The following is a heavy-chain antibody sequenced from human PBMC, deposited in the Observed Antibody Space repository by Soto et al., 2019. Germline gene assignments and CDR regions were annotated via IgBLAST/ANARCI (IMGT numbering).Heavy chain of an antibody. CDR2: IKRISDGGTT. J-gene: IGHJ4*02. CDR1: GFTFSNAW. V-gene: IGHV3-15*01. Sequence: GGSLRLSCSASGFTFSNAWMIWVRQAPGKGLEWVGRIKRISDGGTTHYAAPVKGRFTISRDDSANTLYLQMNSLKTEDTAVYFCAVNDYLDYWGQGALVTVSS. CDR3: AVNDYLDY.